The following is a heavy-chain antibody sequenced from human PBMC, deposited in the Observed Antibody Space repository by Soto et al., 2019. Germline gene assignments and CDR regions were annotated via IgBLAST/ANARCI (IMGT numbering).Heavy chain of an antibody. D-gene: IGHD3-3*01. Sequence: EVQLVESGGGLVQPGRSLRLSCTASGFTFGDYAMGWVRQAPGKGLEWVGFIRSKTHGGTAEYGASVKGRFTISRDDSSSITYLQSNSLNTEDTAVYYCTRDELRFLEQYYYYMDVWGKGTTITVSS. CDR3: TRDELRFLEQYYYYMDV. V-gene: IGHV3-49*04. CDR2: IRSKTHGGTA. CDR1: GFTFGDYA. J-gene: IGHJ6*04.